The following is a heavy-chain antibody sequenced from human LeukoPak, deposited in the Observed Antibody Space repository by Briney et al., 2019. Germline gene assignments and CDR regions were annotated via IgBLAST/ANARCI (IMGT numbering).Heavy chain of an antibody. Sequence: PGGSLRLSCTASGFTFSSYAMSWVRQAPGKGLEWVSAVSGSGDSTYYGDSVKGRFTISRDNFKSTLYLQMNSLRAEDTAVYYCAKGLAGRYYYGMDVWGQGTTVTVSS. J-gene: IGHJ6*02. D-gene: IGHD6-6*01. V-gene: IGHV3-23*01. CDR1: GFTFSSYA. CDR3: AKGLAGRYYYGMDV. CDR2: VSGSGDST.